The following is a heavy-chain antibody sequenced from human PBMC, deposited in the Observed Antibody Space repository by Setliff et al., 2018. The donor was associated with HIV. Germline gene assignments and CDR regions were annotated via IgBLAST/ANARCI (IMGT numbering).Heavy chain of an antibody. CDR2: IYYTGST. J-gene: IGHJ4*01. Sequence: PSETLSLTCGVSGASISNHYWSWVRQSPGKGLEWIGYIYYTGSTNYNPSLKSRIAILLDTSKNQFSLKFNSVTAADTAVYCCATLPQGYDYFDYWVHGTLVTVSS. D-gene: IGHD3-3*01. V-gene: IGHV4-59*11. CDR1: GASISNHY. CDR3: ATLPQGYDYFDY.